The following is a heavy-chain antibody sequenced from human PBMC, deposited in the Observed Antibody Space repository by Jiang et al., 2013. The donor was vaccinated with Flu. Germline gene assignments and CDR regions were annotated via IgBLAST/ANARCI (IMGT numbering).Heavy chain of an antibody. CDR2: INHSGST. CDR3: ARGGSDVVVVAAPARCFDY. CDR1: GGSFSGYY. V-gene: IGHV4-34*01. Sequence: LLKPSETLSLTCAVYGGSFSGYYWSWIRQPPGKGLEWIGEINHSGSTNYNPSLKSRVTISVDTSKNQFSLKLSSVTAADTAVYYCARGGSDVVVVAAPARCFDYWGQGTLVTVSS. D-gene: IGHD2-15*01. J-gene: IGHJ4*02.